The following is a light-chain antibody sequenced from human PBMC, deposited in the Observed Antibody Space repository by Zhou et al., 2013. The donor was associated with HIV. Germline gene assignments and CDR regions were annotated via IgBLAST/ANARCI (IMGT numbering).Light chain of an antibody. CDR1: QSVSSN. V-gene: IGKV3-20*01. Sequence: EVVMTQSPATLSVSPGERATVSCRASQSVSSNLAWYQQKPGQAPRLLIYETSTRATGIPDRFSGSGSGTDFTLTISRLEPEDFAVYYCQQYGSSPRTFGQGTKVEIK. J-gene: IGKJ1*01. CDR2: ETS. CDR3: QQYGSSPRT.